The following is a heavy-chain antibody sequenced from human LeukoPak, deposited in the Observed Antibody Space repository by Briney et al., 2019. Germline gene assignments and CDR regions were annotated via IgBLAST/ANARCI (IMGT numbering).Heavy chain of an antibody. CDR2: IYYSGST. CDR1: GGSISSGGYY. V-gene: IGHV4-31*03. D-gene: IGHD5-24*01. CDR3: ARDEDGYNRFDS. Sequence: NSSQTLSLTCTVSGGSISSGGYYWSWIRQHPGKGLEWIGYIYYSGSTYYNPSLKSRVTISVDTSKNQFSLKLNSVTAADAAVYYCARDEDGYNRFDSWGQGTLVTVSS. J-gene: IGHJ4*02.